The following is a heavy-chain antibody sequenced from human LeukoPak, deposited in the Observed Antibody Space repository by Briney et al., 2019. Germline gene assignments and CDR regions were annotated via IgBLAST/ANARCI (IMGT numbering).Heavy chain of an antibody. V-gene: IGHV3-20*04. CDR2: INWNGAWT. D-gene: IGHD3-22*01. J-gene: IGHJ5*02. CDR3: AGYYYDSSRGFDL. Sequence: GGSLRLPCAASGFKFDDYGMSWVRQAPGKGLEWVCDINWNGAWTGYADSVKGRFTISRDDAKNSLYLQMNSLRAEDTALYYCAGYYYDSSRGFDLWGQGTLVTVSA. CDR1: GFKFDDYG.